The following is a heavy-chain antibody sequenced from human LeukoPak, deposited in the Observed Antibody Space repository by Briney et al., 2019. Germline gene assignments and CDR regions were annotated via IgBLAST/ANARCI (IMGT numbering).Heavy chain of an antibody. CDR3: AKGGSIAARFDP. CDR1: GFAFDKYA. Sequence: PEGSLRLSCAASGFAFDKYAMSWVRQAPGKGLEWVSALGGSGDNTYYADSVKGRFTISRDNSKNTLYLQMNSLRVEDTALYYCAKGGSIAARFDPWGQGTLVTVSS. D-gene: IGHD6-6*01. V-gene: IGHV3-23*01. J-gene: IGHJ5*02. CDR2: LGGSGDNT.